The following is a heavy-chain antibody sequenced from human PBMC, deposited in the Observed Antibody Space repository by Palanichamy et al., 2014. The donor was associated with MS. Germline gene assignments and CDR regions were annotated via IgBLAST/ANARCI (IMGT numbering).Heavy chain of an antibody. CDR3: ARGYSSTWYDAIDY. J-gene: IGHJ4*02. V-gene: IGHV4-39*01. CDR1: GGSISSSSYY. D-gene: IGHD6-13*01. Sequence: QLQLQESGPGLVKPSETLSLTCTVSGGSISSSSYYWGWIRQPPGKGLEWIGSIYYSGSTYYNPSLKSRVTISVDTSKNQFSLNLNSVTAADTAVYYGARGYSSTWYDAIDYWGQGTLVTVSS. CDR2: IYYSGST.